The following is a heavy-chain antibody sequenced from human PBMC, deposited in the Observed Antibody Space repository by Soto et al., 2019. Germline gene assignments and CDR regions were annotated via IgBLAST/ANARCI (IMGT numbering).Heavy chain of an antibody. CDR3: ARELIAVAGDDAFDI. J-gene: IGHJ3*02. V-gene: IGHV1-18*01. CDR2: ISAYNGNT. CDR1: GYTFTSYG. D-gene: IGHD6-19*01. Sequence: ASVKVSCKASGYTFTSYGISCVRQAPGQGLEWMGWISAYNGNTNYAQKLQGRVTMTTDTSTSTAYMELRSLRSDDTAVYYCARELIAVAGDDAFDIWGQGTMVTVSS.